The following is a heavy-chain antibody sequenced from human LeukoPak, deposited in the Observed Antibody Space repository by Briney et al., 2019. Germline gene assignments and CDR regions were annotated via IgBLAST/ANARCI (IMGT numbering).Heavy chain of an antibody. J-gene: IGHJ6*03. CDR1: GGTFSSYA. CDR2: ISAYNGNT. Sequence: ASVKVSCKASGGTFSSYAISWVRQAPGQGLEWMGWISAYNGNTNYAQKLQGRVTMTTDTSTSTAYMELRSLRSDDTAVYYCARGAWSGCDWSGYYYYYMDVWGKGTTVTISS. V-gene: IGHV1-18*01. D-gene: IGHD5-12*01. CDR3: ARGAWSGCDWSGYYYYYMDV.